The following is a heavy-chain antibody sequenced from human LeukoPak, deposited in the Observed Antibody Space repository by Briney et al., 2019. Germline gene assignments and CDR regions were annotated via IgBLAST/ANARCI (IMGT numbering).Heavy chain of an antibody. CDR2: VYRSGSA. D-gene: IGHD3-22*01. CDR1: SYSINNGYL. V-gene: IGHV4-38-2*02. J-gene: IGHJ4*02. CDR3: ARGKGYYYDSSGYFHYGLCFDY. Sequence: NPSETLSLTCTVSSYSINNGYLWAWIRQPLGKGLEWIGSVYRSGSAYYNPSLNSRVTISVDTSKNQFSLKFSSVTAADTAVYYCARGKGYYYDSSGYFHYGLCFDYWGQGTLVTVSS.